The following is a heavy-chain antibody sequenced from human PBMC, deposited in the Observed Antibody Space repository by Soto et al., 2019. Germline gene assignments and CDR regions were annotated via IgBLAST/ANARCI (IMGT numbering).Heavy chain of an antibody. J-gene: IGHJ6*02. CDR1: GYPFTGPY. CDR3: ARDFRTYSHGVDV. D-gene: IGHD4-4*01. V-gene: IGHV1-2*02. Sequence: ASVKVSCKASGYPFTGPYIYWVRQAPGQGLEWMGWINPSSGGTEFAEKFQGRVTVTRDTSIRTVFLELNSLTSDDTGVYFCARDFRTYSHGVDVWGLGTAVTVS. CDR2: INPSSGGT.